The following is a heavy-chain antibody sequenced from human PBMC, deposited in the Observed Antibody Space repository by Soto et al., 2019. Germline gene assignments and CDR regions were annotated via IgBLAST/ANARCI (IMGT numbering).Heavy chain of an antibody. CDR2: MNPNSGNT. D-gene: IGHD2-21*02. CDR3: ARGRCGGDCYWDDYYYYYGMDV. J-gene: IGHJ6*02. CDR1: GYTFTSYD. Sequence: ASVKVSCKASGYTFTSYDINWVRQATGQGLEWMGWMNPNSGNTGYAQKFQGRVTMTRNTSISTAYMELSSLRSEDTAVYYCARGRCGGDCYWDDYYYYYGMDVWGQGTTVTVSS. V-gene: IGHV1-8*01.